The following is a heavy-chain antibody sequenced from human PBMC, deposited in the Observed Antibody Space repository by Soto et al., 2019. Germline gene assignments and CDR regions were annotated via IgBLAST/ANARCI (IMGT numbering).Heavy chain of an antibody. CDR2: INHSGST. Sequence: SETRSLTCAVYGGSFSGYYWSWIRQPPGKGLEWIGEINHSGSTNYNPSLKSRVTISVDTSKNQFSLKLSSVTAADTAVYYCARAPAAGAFDYWGQGTLVTVSS. D-gene: IGHD6-13*01. CDR1: GGSFSGYY. CDR3: ARAPAAGAFDY. J-gene: IGHJ4*02. V-gene: IGHV4-34*01.